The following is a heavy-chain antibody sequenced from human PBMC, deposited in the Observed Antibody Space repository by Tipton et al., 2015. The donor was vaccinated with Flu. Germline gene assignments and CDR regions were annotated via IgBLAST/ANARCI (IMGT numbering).Heavy chain of an antibody. CDR1: GFTFSDYY. CDR2: ISSSGSTI. D-gene: IGHD4-17*01. V-gene: IGHV3-11*01. Sequence: SLRLSCAASGFTFSDYYMSWIRQAPGKGLEWVSYISSSGSTIYYADSVKGRFTISRDNAKNSLYLQMNSLRAEDTAVYYCARAVTRGAGEYFQHWGQGTLVTVSS. J-gene: IGHJ1*01. CDR3: ARAVTRGAGEYFQH.